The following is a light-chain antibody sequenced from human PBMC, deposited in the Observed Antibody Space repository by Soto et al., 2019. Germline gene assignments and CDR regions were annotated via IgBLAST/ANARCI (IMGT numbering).Light chain of an antibody. Sequence: QPALTQPRPVSGSPGQSVTIPCTGTSRDVGGYNYVSWYQQHPGKAPKLMIYDVSKRPSGVPDRFSGSKSGNTASLTISGLQAEDEADYYCCSYAGSYTYVFGSGTKVTVL. V-gene: IGLV2-11*01. CDR1: SRDVGGYNY. CDR2: DVS. CDR3: CSYAGSYTYV. J-gene: IGLJ1*01.